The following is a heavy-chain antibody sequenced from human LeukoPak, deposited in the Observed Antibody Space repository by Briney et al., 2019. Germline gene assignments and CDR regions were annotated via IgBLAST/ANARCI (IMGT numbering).Heavy chain of an antibody. Sequence: GASVKVSCKASGYTFTSYDINWVRQATGQGLEWMGWTNPNSGNTGYAQKFQGRVTMTRNTSISTAYMGLSSLRSEDTAVYYCARPNSYSTHVGNYWGQRTRVTVSS. V-gene: IGHV1-8*01. J-gene: IGHJ4*01. CDR3: ARPNSYSTHVGNY. CDR1: GYTFTSYD. CDR2: TNPNSGNT. D-gene: IGHD4-11*01.